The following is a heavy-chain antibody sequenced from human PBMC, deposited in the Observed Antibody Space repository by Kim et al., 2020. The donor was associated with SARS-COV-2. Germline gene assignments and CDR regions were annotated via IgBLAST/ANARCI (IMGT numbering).Heavy chain of an antibody. CDR1: GGTFSSYA. Sequence: SVKVSCKASGGTFSSYAISWVRQAPGQGLEWMGGIIPIFGTANYAQKFQGRVTITADESTSTAYMELSSLRSEDTAVYYCARALRYFDLCDAFDIWGQGTMVTVSS. D-gene: IGHD3-9*01. V-gene: IGHV1-69*13. J-gene: IGHJ3*02. CDR3: ARALRYFDLCDAFDI. CDR2: IIPIFGTA.